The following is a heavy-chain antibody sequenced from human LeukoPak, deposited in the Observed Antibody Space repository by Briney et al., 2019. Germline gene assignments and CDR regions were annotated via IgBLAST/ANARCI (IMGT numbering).Heavy chain of an antibody. CDR2: IYHSGST. Sequence: NPSETLSLTCTVSGYSISSGYYWGWIRQPPGKGLERIGNIYHSGSTYYNPSLKSRVTISVDTSKNQVSLKLSSVTAADTAVYYCARVGVSNYYYFYYMDVWGKGTTVTVSS. J-gene: IGHJ6*03. CDR1: GYSISSGYY. D-gene: IGHD3-10*01. CDR3: ARVGVSNYYYFYYMDV. V-gene: IGHV4-38-2*02.